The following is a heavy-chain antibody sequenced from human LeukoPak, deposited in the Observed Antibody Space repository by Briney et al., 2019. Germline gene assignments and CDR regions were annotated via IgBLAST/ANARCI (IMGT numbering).Heavy chain of an antibody. D-gene: IGHD6-13*01. CDR3: ARMNGGSSRFDY. CDR1: GFTFSSYN. V-gene: IGHV3-21*01. CDR2: ITSDSRYM. J-gene: IGHJ4*02. Sequence: GGSLRLSCAVSGFTFSSYNMNWVRQAPGKGLEWVSSITSDSRYMYYADSVKGRFTISRDNAKNTLYLQMNSLRPEDTTMYYCARMNGGSSRFDYWGQGTLVTVSS.